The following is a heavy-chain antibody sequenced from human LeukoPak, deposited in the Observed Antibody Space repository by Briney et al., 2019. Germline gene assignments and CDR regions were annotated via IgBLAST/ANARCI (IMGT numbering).Heavy chain of an antibody. Sequence: SVKVSCKASGGTFSSYAISWVRQAPGQGLEWMGRIIPIFGIANYAQKFQGRVTITADKSTSTAYMELSSLRSEDTAVYYCARPSESHYYYGMDVWGQGTTVTVSS. D-gene: IGHD6-19*01. CDR1: GGTFSSYA. CDR3: ARPSESHYYYGMDV. V-gene: IGHV1-69*04. J-gene: IGHJ6*02. CDR2: IIPIFGIA.